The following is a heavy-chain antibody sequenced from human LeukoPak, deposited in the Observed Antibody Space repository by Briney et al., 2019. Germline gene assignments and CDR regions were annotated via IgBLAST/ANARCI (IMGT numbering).Heavy chain of an antibody. D-gene: IGHD3-22*01. CDR1: GLTFGDYA. CDR2: ISGSGGST. V-gene: IGHV3-23*01. J-gene: IGHJ4*02. Sequence: GGSLRLSCTVSGLTFGDYAMSWVRQAPGKGLEWVSAISGSGGSTYYADSVKGRFTISRDNSKNTLYLQMNSLRAEDTAVYYCAKVRLTYYYDSSGSLDYWGQGTLVTVSS. CDR3: AKVRLTYYYDSSGSLDY.